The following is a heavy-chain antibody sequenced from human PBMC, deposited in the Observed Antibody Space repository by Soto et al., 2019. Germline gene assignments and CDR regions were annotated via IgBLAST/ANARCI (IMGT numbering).Heavy chain of an antibody. CDR2: IYYSGST. CDR1: GGSISSYY. J-gene: IGHJ3*02. CDR3: AGQGDIVVVVAPDAFDI. V-gene: IGHV4-59*08. Sequence: SETLSLTCTVSGGSISSYYWSWIRQPPGKVLEWIGYIYYSGSTNYNPSLKSRVTISVDTSKNQFSLKLSSVTAADTAVYYCAGQGDIVVVVAPDAFDIWGQGTMVTV. D-gene: IGHD2-15*01.